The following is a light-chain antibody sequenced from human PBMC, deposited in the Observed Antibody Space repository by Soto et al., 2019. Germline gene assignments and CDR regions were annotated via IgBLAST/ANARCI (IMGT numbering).Light chain of an antibody. V-gene: IGKV4-1*01. CDR3: QQYYSAPLA. CDR1: QSVLSSSNTKNY. CDR2: WAS. Sequence: DIVMTQSPDSLAVSLGERATINCKSSQSVLSSSNTKNYLAWYQKKPGQPPKLLFYWASTREYGVPDRFSGSGSGTDFALTITSLQAEDVAVYYCQQYYSAPLAFGGGTKVEIK. J-gene: IGKJ4*01.